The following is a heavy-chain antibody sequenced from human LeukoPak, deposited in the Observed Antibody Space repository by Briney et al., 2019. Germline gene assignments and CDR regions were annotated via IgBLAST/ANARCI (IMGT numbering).Heavy chain of an antibody. CDR3: AGVVGYYFDY. J-gene: IGHJ4*02. CDR1: GFTFSTYS. Sequence: GGSLRLSCSASGFTFSTYSMNWVRQAPGKGLEWVSSISSGNSYIYYADSVKGRFTISRDNAKNSLYLQMDSLRAEDTAVYYCAGVVGYYFDYWGQGTLVTVSS. D-gene: IGHD3-16*01. V-gene: IGHV3-21*01. CDR2: ISSGNSYI.